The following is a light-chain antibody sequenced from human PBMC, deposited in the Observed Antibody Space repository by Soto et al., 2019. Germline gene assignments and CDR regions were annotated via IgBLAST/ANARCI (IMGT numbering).Light chain of an antibody. CDR3: QSYDSSLSCVV. J-gene: IGLJ2*01. CDR2: GSS. V-gene: IGLV1-40*01. CDR1: GSNIGAGYH. Sequence: QSVLTQPPSVSGAPGQRVTISCTGSGSNIGAGYHVHWYQQLPGTAPKLLIYGSSNRPSGVPDRFSGSKSGTSASLVITGLRAEDEADYYCQSYDSSLSCVVFGGGTKVTVL.